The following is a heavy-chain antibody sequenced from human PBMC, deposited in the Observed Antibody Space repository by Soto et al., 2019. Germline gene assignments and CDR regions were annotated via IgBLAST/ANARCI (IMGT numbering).Heavy chain of an antibody. CDR2: INPNSGGT. CDR1: GYTFTGYY. D-gene: IGHD3-9*01. V-gene: IGHV1-2*04. CDR3: AREGYDILTGYYKEAPYYYYYGIDV. Sequence: ASVKVSCKASGYTFTGYYMHWVRQAPGQGLEWMGWINPNSGGTNYAQKFQGWVTMTRDTSISTAYMELSRLRSDDTAVYYCAREGYDILTGYYKEAPYYYYYGIDVWGQGTTVTVS. J-gene: IGHJ6*02.